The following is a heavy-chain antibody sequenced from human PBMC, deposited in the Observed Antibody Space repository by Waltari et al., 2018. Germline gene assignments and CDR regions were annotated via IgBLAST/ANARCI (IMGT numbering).Heavy chain of an antibody. Sequence: QVQLVQSGAEVKKPGSSVKVSCKASGGRFGRFAISWVRQAAGEGLEWMGGISPKMGASNDAQKFQGRVTITADDSTRIAYMEVSSLSFEDTAVYFCATDTSPPYWGQGTLVIVSS. CDR2: ISPKMGAS. D-gene: IGHD2-2*01. V-gene: IGHV1-69*01. CDR3: ATDTSPPY. J-gene: IGHJ4*02. CDR1: GGRFGRFA.